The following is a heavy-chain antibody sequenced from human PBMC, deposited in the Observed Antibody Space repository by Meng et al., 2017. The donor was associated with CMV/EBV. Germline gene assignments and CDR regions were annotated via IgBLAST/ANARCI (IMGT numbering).Heavy chain of an antibody. V-gene: IGHV4-34*01. J-gene: IGHJ6*02. CDR3: ARSRYCSSTSCYRGNYYYYGMDV. CDR1: GGSFSGYY. Sequence: SQTRSLTGAVYGGSFSGYYWSWIRQPPGKGLEWIGEINHSGSTNYNPSLKSRVTISVDTSKNQFSLKLSSVTAADTAVYYCARSRYCSSTSCYRGNYYYYGMDVWGQGTTVTVSS. D-gene: IGHD2-2*02. CDR2: INHSGST.